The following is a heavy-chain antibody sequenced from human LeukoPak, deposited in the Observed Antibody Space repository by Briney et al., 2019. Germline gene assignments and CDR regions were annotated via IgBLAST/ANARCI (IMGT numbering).Heavy chain of an antibody. Sequence: GGSLRLSCAASGFTFSSYAMSWVRQAPGKGLEWVSAISGSAGNIYYADSVKGQFTISRDNSKNTLYLQMNSLRAEDTAVYYCAKESKTRIAALDFWGQGTLVTVSS. J-gene: IGHJ4*02. CDR3: AKESKTRIAALDF. V-gene: IGHV3-23*01. CDR1: GFTFSSYA. CDR2: ISGSAGNI. D-gene: IGHD6-13*01.